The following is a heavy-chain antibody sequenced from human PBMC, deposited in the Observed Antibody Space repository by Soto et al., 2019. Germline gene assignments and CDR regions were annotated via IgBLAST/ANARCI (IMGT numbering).Heavy chain of an antibody. CDR2: IKKDGSGK. J-gene: IGHJ4*02. CDR3: ARVPGASGGGSFDS. V-gene: IGHV3-7*05. Sequence: PGGSLRLSCEASGFTFSNYWMSWVRQTPGKGLEWVANIKKDGSGKYYVDSVKGRFTISRDNAKNPLFLQMNSLRAEDTAVYYCARVPGASGGGSFDSWGQGTLVTVSS. CDR1: GFTFSNYW. D-gene: IGHD2-15*01.